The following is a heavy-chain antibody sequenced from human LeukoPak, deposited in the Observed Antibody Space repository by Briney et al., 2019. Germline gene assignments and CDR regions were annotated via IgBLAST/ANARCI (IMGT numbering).Heavy chain of an antibody. CDR3: AKGPLEGY. J-gene: IGHJ4*02. V-gene: IGHV3-9*01. CDR2: ISWNSSST. CDR1: GFTFDDYA. D-gene: IGHD1-1*01. Sequence: GRSMRLSCAASGFTFDDYAMHWVRPAPGKGLEWVSGISWNSSSTGYADSVKGRFTISRDNAKNSLYLQMNSLRAEDTALYYCAKGPLEGYWGQGTLVTVSS.